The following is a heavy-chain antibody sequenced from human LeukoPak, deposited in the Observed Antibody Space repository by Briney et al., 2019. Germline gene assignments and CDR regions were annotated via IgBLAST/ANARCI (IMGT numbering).Heavy chain of an antibody. CDR2: ITGSSRTK. CDR3: ARPTSSGWYPH. V-gene: IGHV3-48*01. D-gene: IGHD6-19*01. J-gene: IGHJ3*01. CDR1: GFIFSNYD. Sequence: GGSLRLSCAASGFIFSNYDMNWVRQAPGKGLEWVSYITGSSRTKSYADSVKGRFTISRGNAENSVYLQMNSLRAEDTAVYYCARPTSSGWYPHWGQGTMVTVSS.